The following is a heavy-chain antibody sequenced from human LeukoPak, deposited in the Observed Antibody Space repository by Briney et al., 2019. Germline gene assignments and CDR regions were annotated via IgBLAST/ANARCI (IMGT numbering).Heavy chain of an antibody. CDR2: IYPGDSDT. V-gene: IGHV5-51*01. CDR3: AGLRRAHRYFINGMDV. CDR1: GYSFTSYW. Sequence: GESLQISCQGSGYSFTSYWIGWVRQMPGKGLEWMGIIYPGDSDTRYSPSFQGQVTISADKSISTAYLQWSSLKASDTAMYYCAGLRRAHRYFINGMDVWGQGTTVTVSS. J-gene: IGHJ6*02. D-gene: IGHD3-10*01.